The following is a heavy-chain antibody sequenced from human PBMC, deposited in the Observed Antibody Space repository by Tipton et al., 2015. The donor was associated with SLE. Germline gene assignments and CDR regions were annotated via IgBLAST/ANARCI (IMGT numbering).Heavy chain of an antibody. D-gene: IGHD3/OR15-3a*01. J-gene: IGHJ4*02. CDR2: ISGSGGST. CDR3: ANGPGDY. Sequence: SSSSYYWGWIRQPPGKGLEWVSAISGSGGSTYYADSVKGRFTISRDNSKNTLYLQMNSLRAEDTAVYYCANGPGDYWGQGTLVTVSS. V-gene: IGHV3-23*01. CDR1: SSSSYY.